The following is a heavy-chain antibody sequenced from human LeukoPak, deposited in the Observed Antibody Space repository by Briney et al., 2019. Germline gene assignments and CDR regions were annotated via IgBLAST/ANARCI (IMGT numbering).Heavy chain of an antibody. J-gene: IGHJ4*02. V-gene: IGHV1-69*05. CDR1: GGTFSSYA. CDR3: ARRPLKNNYYFDY. Sequence: ASVKVSCKASGGTFSSYAIIWVRQAPGQGLEWMGGIIPIFGTANYAQKFQGRVTITTDESTSTAYMELSSLRSEDTAVYYCARRPLKNNYYFDYWGQGTLVTVSS. CDR2: IIPIFGTA. D-gene: IGHD1-20*01.